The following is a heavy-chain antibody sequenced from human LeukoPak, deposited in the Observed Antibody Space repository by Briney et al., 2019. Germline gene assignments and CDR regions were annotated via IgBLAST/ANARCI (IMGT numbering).Heavy chain of an antibody. CDR3: ANGALFSSSSGVDY. J-gene: IGHJ4*02. Sequence: GGSLRLSCAASGFTFSSYGMHWVRQAPGKGLEWVAFIRYDGGNKYYADSVKGRFTISRDNSKNTLYLQMNSLRAEDTAVYYCANGALFSSSSGVDYWGQGTLVTVSS. CDR1: GFTFSSYG. D-gene: IGHD6-6*01. V-gene: IGHV3-30*02. CDR2: IRYDGGNK.